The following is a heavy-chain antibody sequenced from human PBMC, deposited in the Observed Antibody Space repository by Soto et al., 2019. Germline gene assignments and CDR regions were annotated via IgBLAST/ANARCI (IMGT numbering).Heavy chain of an antibody. D-gene: IGHD2-21*02. CDR3: AKIYGGNSAHTYTIDP. V-gene: IGHV3-23*01. CDR1: GFTFSSYA. J-gene: IGHJ5*02. Sequence: EVQLLESGGGLVQPGRSLRLSCAASGFTFSSYAMSWVRQAPGKGLEWVSTISGSGGSTHYADSVKGRFTISRDNSKNTLYLQMNSLRAEDTAVYYCAKIYGGNSAHTYTIDPWGQGTLVTVSS. CDR2: ISGSGGST.